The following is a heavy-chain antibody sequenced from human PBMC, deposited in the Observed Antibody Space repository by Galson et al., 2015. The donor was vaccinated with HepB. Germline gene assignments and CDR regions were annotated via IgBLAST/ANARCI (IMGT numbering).Heavy chain of an antibody. Sequence: SLRLSCAASGFTFSNYRMSWVRQAPGKGLEWVANIRQDGSVKYYVDSVKGRFTISRDNAKDALWLQMNSLRAEDSAVYYCARENVAARRVYFDSWGQGTLVTVSS. CDR2: IRQDGSVK. CDR1: GFTFSNYR. D-gene: IGHD6-6*01. V-gene: IGHV3-7*03. CDR3: ARENVAARRVYFDS. J-gene: IGHJ4*02.